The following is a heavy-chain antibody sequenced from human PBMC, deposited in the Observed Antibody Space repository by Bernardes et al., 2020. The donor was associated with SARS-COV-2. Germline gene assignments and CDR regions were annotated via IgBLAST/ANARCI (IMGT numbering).Heavy chain of an antibody. CDR2: IGGNGSRT. J-gene: IGHJ4*02. CDR1: GFTFSGYA. Sequence: GGSLRLSCAASGFTFSGYAMSWVRQAPGKGLEWFSAIGGNGSRTYYADSVKGRFTISRDNSKNTIHLQMNSLRAGDTALYFCASVHSSGYLFDYWGQGTLVTVSS. D-gene: IGHD3-22*01. CDR3: ASVHSSGYLFDY. V-gene: IGHV3-23*01.